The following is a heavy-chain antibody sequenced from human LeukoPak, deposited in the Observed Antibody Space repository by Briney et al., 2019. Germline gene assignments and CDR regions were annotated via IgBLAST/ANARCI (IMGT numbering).Heavy chain of an antibody. J-gene: IGHJ4*02. CDR1: GFTFSSYW. D-gene: IGHD6-19*01. CDR3: ARVDLSSGWLFEGAWYFDY. V-gene: IGHV3-74*01. CDR2: INSDGSST. Sequence: GGSLRLSCAASGFTFSSYWMHWVRQAPGKGLVWVSRINSDGSSTSYADSVKGRFTISRDNAKNTLYLQMNSLRAEDTAVYYCARVDLSSGWLFEGAWYFDYWGQGTLVTVSS.